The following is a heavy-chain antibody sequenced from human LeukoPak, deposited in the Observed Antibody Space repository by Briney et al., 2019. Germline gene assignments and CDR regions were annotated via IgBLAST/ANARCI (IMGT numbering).Heavy chain of an antibody. D-gene: IGHD4-11*01. CDR2: ISSSSSYI. J-gene: IGHJ6*03. V-gene: IGHV3-21*01. Sequence: GGSLRLSCAASGFTFSSYSMNWVRQAPGKGLEWVSSISSSSSYIYYADSVKGRFTTSRDNAKNSLYLQMNSLRAEDTAVYYCARHDYSSYYYYMDVWGKGTTVTVSS. CDR1: GFTFSSYS. CDR3: ARHDYSSYYYYMDV.